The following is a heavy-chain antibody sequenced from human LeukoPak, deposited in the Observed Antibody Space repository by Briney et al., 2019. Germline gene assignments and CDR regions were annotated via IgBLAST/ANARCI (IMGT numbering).Heavy chain of an antibody. V-gene: IGHV1-24*01. Sequence: GASVTVSCKVSGYTLAELSMHWLRQVPGKGLAWMGNFDPEDGETIYAQIFQGRLTMTEDTSTDTAYMELSSLRSEDTAIYYCATDYHISWGQGTLVTVSS. J-gene: IGHJ5*02. CDR3: ATDYHIS. D-gene: IGHD2-21*01. CDR2: FDPEDGET. CDR1: GYTLAELS.